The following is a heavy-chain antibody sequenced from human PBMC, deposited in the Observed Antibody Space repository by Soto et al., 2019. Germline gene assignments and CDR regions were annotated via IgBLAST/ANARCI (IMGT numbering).Heavy chain of an antibody. CDR3: ARAGGSSWYGDVDY. CDR2: TNPNSGNT. D-gene: IGHD6-13*01. J-gene: IGHJ4*02. CDR1: GYTFSSYD. Sequence: QVQLVQSGAEVKKPGASVKVSCKASGYTFSSYDIHWVRQAPGQGLEWMGWTNPNSGNTGYAQKFQGRVTMTRDRSKNTVYMELSSLRSEDTAIYYCARAGGSSWYGDVDYWGQGTLVTVSS. V-gene: IGHV1-8*01.